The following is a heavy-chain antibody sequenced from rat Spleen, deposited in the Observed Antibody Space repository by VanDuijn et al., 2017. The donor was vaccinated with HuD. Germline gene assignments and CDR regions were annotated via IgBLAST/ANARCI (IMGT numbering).Heavy chain of an antibody. Sequence: QVQLKESGPGLVQPSQTLSLTCTVAGFSLTNYNVHWVRQPPGKGLEWMGRMRYDGDTSYNSALKSRLSISRDTSKHQVFLKLASLQSYDTAIYYCTMSLYTSPLLDHWGQGVMVTVSS. J-gene: IGHJ2*01. D-gene: IGHD1-2*01. CDR1: GFSLTNYN. CDR2: MRYDGDT. V-gene: IGHV2-63*01. CDR3: TMSLYTSPLLDH.